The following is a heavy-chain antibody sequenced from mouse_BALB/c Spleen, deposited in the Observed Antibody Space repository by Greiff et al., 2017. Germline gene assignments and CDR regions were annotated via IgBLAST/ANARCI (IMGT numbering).Heavy chain of an antibody. CDR3: ARDIPYGNYFDY. D-gene: IGHD2-1*01. V-gene: IGHV7-3*02. CDR2: IRNKANGYTT. J-gene: IGHJ2*01. CDR1: GFTFTDYY. Sequence: EVMLVESGGGLVQPGGSLRLSCATSGFTFTDYYMSWVRQPPGKALEWLGFIRNKANGYTTEYSASVKGRFPISRDNSQSILYLQMNTLRAEDSATYYCARDIPYGNYFDYWGQGTTLTVSS.